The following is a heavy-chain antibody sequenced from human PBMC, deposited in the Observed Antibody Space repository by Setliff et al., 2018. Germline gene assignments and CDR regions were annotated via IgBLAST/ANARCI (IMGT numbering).Heavy chain of an antibody. V-gene: IGHV3-33*06. CDR1: GFTFSSYR. Sequence: GGSLRLSCAASGFTFSSYRMHWVRQAPGKGLEWVAVIWDDGGNKYHADSVKGRFTISRDNSKSTLYLQMNSLTAEDTAVYYCVKDSSGWYHWGQGTLVTVSS. CDR2: IWDDGGNK. D-gene: IGHD6-19*01. CDR3: VKDSSGWYH. J-gene: IGHJ5*02.